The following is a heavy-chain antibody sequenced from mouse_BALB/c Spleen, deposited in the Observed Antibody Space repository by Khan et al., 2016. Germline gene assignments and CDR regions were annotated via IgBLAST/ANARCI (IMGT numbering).Heavy chain of an antibody. V-gene: IGHV4-1*02. CDR1: GFDFSRYW. CDR3: PSLHYYGYMNY. CDR2: INPDSSTI. D-gene: IGHD1-2*01. J-gene: IGHJ2*01. Sequence: EVKLLESGGGLVQPGGSLKLSCAASGFDFSRYWMSWVRQAPGKGLEWIGEINPDSSTINYTPSLKDKFIISRGNGKKTLYLQMSKVRTEDTALYSCPSLHYYGYMNYWGQGPTLPVSS.